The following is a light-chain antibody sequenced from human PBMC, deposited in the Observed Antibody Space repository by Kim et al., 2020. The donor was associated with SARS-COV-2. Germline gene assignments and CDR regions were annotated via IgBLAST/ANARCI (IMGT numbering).Light chain of an antibody. Sequence: SYELTQPPSVSVSPGQTASITCSGDNLGVKYACWYQQKPGQSPILVIYQDSKRPSGIPERFSGSNSGNTVTLTISGTQAMDEADYYCQTWDSSTVVFGGGTKLTVL. V-gene: IGLV3-1*01. CDR2: QDS. CDR3: QTWDSSTVV. J-gene: IGLJ2*01. CDR1: NLGVKY.